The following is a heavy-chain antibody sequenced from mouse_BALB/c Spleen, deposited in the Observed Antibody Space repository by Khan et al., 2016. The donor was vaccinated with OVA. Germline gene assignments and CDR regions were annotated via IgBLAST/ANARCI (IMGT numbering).Heavy chain of an antibody. CDR3: AIDYWDVFAY. V-gene: IGHV14-3*02. CDR2: IDPANGNT. D-gene: IGHD4-1*01. CDR1: GFNIKDTY. J-gene: IGHJ3*01. Sequence: VQLQQSGAELVKPRASVKLSCTASGFNIKDTYMHWVKQRPEQGLEWIGRIDPANGNTKYDPKFQGKATITADTSSNAAYLQLSSLTSEDTAVYYCAIDYWDVFAYWGQGTLVTVSA.